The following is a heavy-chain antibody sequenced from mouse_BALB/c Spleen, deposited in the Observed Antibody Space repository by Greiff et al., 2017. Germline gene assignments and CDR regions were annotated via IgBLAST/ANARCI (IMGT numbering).Heavy chain of an antibody. CDR1: GYTFTSYD. CDR3: ARKGDYYGSGFAY. D-gene: IGHD1-1*01. J-gene: IGHJ3*01. V-gene: IGHV1S56*01. Sequence: VKLMESGPELVKPGALVKISCKASGYTFTSYDINWVKQRPGQGLEWIGWIYPGDGSTKYNEKFKGKATLTADKSSSTAYMQLSSLTSENSAVYFCARKGDYYGSGFAYWGQGTLVTVSA. CDR2: IYPGDGST.